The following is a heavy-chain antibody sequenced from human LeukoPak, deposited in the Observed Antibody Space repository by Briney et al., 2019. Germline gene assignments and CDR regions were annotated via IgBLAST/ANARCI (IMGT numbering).Heavy chain of an antibody. V-gene: IGHV4-30-2*01. Sequence: PSETLSLTCAVSGGSLSSGGYSWSWIRQPPGKGLEWIGYIYHSGSTYYNPSLKSRVTISVDRSKNQFSLKLSSVTAADTAVYYCARGMGTNYYFDYWGQGTLVTVSS. D-gene: IGHD5-24*01. CDR2: IYHSGST. J-gene: IGHJ4*02. CDR3: ARGMGTNYYFDY. CDR1: GGSLSSGGYS.